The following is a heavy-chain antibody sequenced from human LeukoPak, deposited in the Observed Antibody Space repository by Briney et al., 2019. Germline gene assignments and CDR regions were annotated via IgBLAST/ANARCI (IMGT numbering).Heavy chain of an antibody. V-gene: IGHV4-59*08. J-gene: IGHJ4*02. CDR2: IYYSGST. D-gene: IGHD3-10*01. CDR1: GGSISSYY. Sequence: PSETLSLTCTVSGGSISSYYWSWIRQPPGKGLEWIGYIYYSGSTNYNPSLKSRVTISVDTSKNQFSLKLSSVTAADTAVYYCAKPLPSRGVIKLSGFGDWGQGTLVTVSS. CDR3: AKPLPSRGVIKLSGFGD.